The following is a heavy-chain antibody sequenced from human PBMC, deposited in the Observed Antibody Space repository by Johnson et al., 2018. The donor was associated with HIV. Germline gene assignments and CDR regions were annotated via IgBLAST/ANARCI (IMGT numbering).Heavy chain of an antibody. CDR3: ARDFSSSSNAFDI. Sequence: VQLVESGGGLVQPGGSLRLSCAASGFTFSTYWMSWVRQAPGKGLEWVANIKHDGSDKYYVGSVTGRFTISRDNAKSSLYLQMNSLRAEDTAVYYCARDFSSSSNAFDIWGQGTMVTVSS. V-gene: IGHV3-7*01. CDR2: IKHDGSDK. J-gene: IGHJ3*02. D-gene: IGHD6-6*01. CDR1: GFTFSTYW.